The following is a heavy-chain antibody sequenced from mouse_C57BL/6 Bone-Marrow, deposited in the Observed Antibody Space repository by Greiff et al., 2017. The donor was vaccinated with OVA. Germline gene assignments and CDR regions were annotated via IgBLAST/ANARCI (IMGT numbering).Heavy chain of an antibody. CDR1: GYTFTDYY. CDR3: ARAYDWYFDV. J-gene: IGHJ1*03. D-gene: IGHD2-12*01. Sequence: VQLQQSGPELVKPGASVKISCKASGYTFTDYYMNWVKQSHGKSLEWIGDINPNNGGTSYNQKFKGKATLTVDKSSSTAYMELRSLTSEDSAVYYCARAYDWYFDVWGTGTTVTVSS. CDR2: INPNNGGT. V-gene: IGHV1-26*01.